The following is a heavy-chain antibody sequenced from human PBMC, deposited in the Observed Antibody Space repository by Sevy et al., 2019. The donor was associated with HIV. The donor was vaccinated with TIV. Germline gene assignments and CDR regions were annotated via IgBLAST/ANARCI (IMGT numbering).Heavy chain of an antibody. V-gene: IGHV3-11*06. J-gene: IGHJ4*02. CDR2: INNSSRFI. Sequence: GGSLRLSSAASGFTFSDYYMSWIRQAPGKGPEWVSYINNSSRFINYVKSVKGRFTISRDNAKNSLYLQMNSLRAEDTAVYYCARGKVLFDYWGQGTLVTVSS. CDR3: ARGKVLFDY. CDR1: GFTFSDYY.